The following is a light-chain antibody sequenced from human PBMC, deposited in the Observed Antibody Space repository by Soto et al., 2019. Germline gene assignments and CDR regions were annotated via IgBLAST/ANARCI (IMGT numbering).Light chain of an antibody. CDR2: GAS. J-gene: IGKJ1*01. CDR1: QDVSSNF. V-gene: IGKV3-20*01. CDR3: QQYAFSPRT. Sequence: ELVLTQSPGTLSLSPGERATLSCRASQDVSSNFLAWYQQKPGQAPGLLIYGASTRATGTPDRFSGRGSGTDFTLTISRLEPEDFAVYYCQQYAFSPRTFGQGTKVEIK.